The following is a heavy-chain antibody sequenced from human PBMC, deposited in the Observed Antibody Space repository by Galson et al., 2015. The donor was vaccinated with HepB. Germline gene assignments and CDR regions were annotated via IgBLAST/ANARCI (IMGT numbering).Heavy chain of an antibody. D-gene: IGHD3-22*01. CDR3: ARGYYYDSSGYYYGDAFDI. CDR1: GYTFTSYG. V-gene: IGHV1-18*01. Sequence: SVKVSCKASGYTFTSYGISWVRQAPGQGLEWMGWISAYNGNTNYVQKLQGRVTMTTDTSTSTAYMELRSLRSDDTAVYYCARGYYYDSSGYYYGDAFDIWGQGTMVTVSS. CDR2: ISAYNGNT. J-gene: IGHJ3*02.